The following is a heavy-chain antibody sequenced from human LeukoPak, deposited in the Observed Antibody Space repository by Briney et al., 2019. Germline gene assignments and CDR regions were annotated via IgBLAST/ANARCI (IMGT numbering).Heavy chain of an antibody. V-gene: IGHV1-2*02. J-gene: IGHJ4*02. Sequence: GASGKVSCKASGYTFTGYYMHWVRQAPGQGLEWMGWINPNSGGTNYAQKFQGRVTMTRDTSISTAYMELSRLRSDDTAVYYCARDRAIFGVGPHFSWGQGTLVTVSS. CDR2: INPNSGGT. D-gene: IGHD3-3*01. CDR1: GYTFTGYY. CDR3: ARDRAIFGVGPHFS.